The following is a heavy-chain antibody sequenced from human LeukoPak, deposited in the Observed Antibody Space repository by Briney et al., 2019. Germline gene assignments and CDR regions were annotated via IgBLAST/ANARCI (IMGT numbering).Heavy chain of an antibody. CDR2: IYYSGST. CDR1: IGSISRYF. D-gene: IGHD6-13*01. V-gene: IGHV4-59*01. J-gene: IGHJ4*02. Sequence: AETLSLTCAVSIGSISRYFWSWIRQPPGKGLEWIGYIYYSGSTDYNPSLKSRVTISVDTSKNQFSLKLSSVTAADTAVYYCAALAAAGTDWGQGTLVTVSS. CDR3: AALAAAGTD.